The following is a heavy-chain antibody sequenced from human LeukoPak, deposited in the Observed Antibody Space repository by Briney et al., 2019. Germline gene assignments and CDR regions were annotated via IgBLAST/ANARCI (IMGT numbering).Heavy chain of an antibody. D-gene: IGHD3-10*01. V-gene: IGHV4-4*07. J-gene: IGHJ4*02. CDR2: IYTSGST. Sequence: SETLSLTCTVSGGSISSYYWSWIRQPAGKGLEWIGRIYTSGSTNYNPSLKSRVTMSVDTSKNQFSLKLSSVTAADTAVYYCYVYGSGSILVDYWGQGTLVTVSS. CDR3: YVYGSGSILVDY. CDR1: GGSISSYY.